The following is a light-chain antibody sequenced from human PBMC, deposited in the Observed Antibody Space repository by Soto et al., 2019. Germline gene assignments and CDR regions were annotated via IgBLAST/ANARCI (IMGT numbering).Light chain of an antibody. CDR2: YDS. CDR3: QVWDIMTDNYV. Sequence: SYELIQPPSVSVAPEKTATITCGGTNIGDKRVHWYRQKPGQAPVLLISYDSDRPSGIPERFSGSNSGNTATLTISRVEAGDEADYYCQVWDIMTDNYVFGGGTKLTVL. CDR1: NIGDKR. J-gene: IGLJ1*01. V-gene: IGLV3-21*04.